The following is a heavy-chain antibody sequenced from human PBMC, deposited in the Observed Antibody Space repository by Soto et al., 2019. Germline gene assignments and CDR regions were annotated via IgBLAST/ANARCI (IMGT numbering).Heavy chain of an antibody. J-gene: IGHJ4*02. Sequence: GDCRIRIRQPPGKGLEWIGYIYHSGSTYYNPSLKSRVTISVDRSKNQFSLKLSSVTAADTAVYYCARGVFPFDSWGLGTLVTVSS. V-gene: IGHV4-30-2*01. D-gene: IGHD3-10*02. CDR2: IYHSGST. CDR3: ARGVFPFDS. CDR1: GDC.